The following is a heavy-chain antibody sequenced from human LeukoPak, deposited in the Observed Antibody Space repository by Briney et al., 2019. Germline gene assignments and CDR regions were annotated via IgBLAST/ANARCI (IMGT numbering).Heavy chain of an antibody. D-gene: IGHD3-22*01. CDR2: IWYDGSNK. CDR1: GFTFSSYG. V-gene: IGHV3-33*01. CDR3: ARDGAYYYDSSGYYYKFFDY. J-gene: IGHJ4*02. Sequence: GGSLRLSCAASGFTFSSYGMHWVRQAPGKGLEWVAVIWYDGSNKYYADSVKGRFTISRDNSKNTLYLQMSSLRAEDTAVYYCARDGAYYYDSSGYYYKFFDYWGQGTLVTVSS.